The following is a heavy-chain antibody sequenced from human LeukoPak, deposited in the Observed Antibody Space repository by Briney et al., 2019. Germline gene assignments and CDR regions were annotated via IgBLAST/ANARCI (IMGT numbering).Heavy chain of an antibody. J-gene: IGHJ4*02. V-gene: IGHV1-2*02. CDR1: GYTITGYY. CDR2: INPKTGGT. Sequence: ASVKVSCKASGYTITGYYLHWVRQAPGQGLEWMGWINPKTGGTKYAQKFQGRVTMTRDTSISTAYMEATRLTYDDTAVYFCASGDRITATDIWYFDYWGQGTLVTVSS. D-gene: IGHD6-13*01. CDR3: ASGDRITATDIWYFDY.